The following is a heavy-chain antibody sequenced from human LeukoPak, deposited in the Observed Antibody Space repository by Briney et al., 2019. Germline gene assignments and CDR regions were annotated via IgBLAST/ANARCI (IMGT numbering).Heavy chain of an antibody. D-gene: IGHD3-10*01. J-gene: IGHJ3*02. CDR2: ISSSSSTI. V-gene: IGHV3-48*01. CDR3: AKSLFTSAAGSGRASDI. CDR1: GFTFSSYS. Sequence: PGGSLRLSCAASGFTFSSYSMNWVRQAPGKGLEWVSYISSSSSTIYYADSVKGRFTISRDNSKNTLYLQMDSLRAEDTAVYYCAKSLFTSAAGSGRASDIWGQGTMVTVSS.